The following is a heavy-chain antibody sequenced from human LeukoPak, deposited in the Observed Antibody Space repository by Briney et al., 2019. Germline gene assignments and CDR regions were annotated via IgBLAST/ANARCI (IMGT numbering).Heavy chain of an antibody. J-gene: IGHJ3*02. D-gene: IGHD6-13*01. Sequence: ASVKVSCKASVSTFTDYFMHWVRQARGQGPEWMGWINPYSGGTNSAQQFQGRVTMTRDTYISTAYMELSRLRSDDTAVYYCARATYTSTWYHDGFDIWGQGTMVTVS. V-gene: IGHV1-2*02. CDR1: VSTFTDYF. CDR2: INPYSGGT. CDR3: ARATYTSTWYHDGFDI.